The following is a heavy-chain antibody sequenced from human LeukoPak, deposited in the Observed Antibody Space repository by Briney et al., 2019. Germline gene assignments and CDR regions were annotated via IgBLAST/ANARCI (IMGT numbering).Heavy chain of an antibody. CDR2: INHSGST. CDR3: AVNGYSSGWFTKNYFDY. Sequence: PSETLSLTCAVYGGSFSGYYWSWIRQPQGKGLEWIGEINHSGSTNYNPSLKSRVTISVDTSKNQFSLKLSSVTAADTAVYYCAVNGYSSGWFTKNYFDYWGQGTLVTVSS. V-gene: IGHV4-34*01. J-gene: IGHJ4*02. D-gene: IGHD6-19*01. CDR1: GGSFSGYY.